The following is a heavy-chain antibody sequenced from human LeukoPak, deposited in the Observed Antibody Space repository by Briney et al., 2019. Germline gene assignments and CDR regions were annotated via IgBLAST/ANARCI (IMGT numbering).Heavy chain of an antibody. V-gene: IGHV4-39*01. CDR2: IYYSGST. J-gene: IGHJ5*02. D-gene: IGHD2-2*01. CDR3: ARQPIATVVVPTRFDP. Sequence: KPSETLSLTCTVSGGSISSSSYYWGWIRQPPGKGLEWIGSIYYSGSTYYNPSLKSRVTISVDTSKNQFSLKLSSVTAADTAVYYCARQPIATVVVPTRFDPWGQGTLVTVSS. CDR1: GGSISSSSYY.